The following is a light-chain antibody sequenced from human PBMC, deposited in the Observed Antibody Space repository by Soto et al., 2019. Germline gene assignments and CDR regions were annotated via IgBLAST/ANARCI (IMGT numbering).Light chain of an antibody. CDR1: SSNIGSNY. CDR3: AAWDDSLKV. V-gene: IGLV1-47*01. CDR2: RNN. J-gene: IGLJ1*01. Sequence: QSALTQPPSASGTPGQRVTISCSGSSSNIGSNYVYWYQRLPGTAPKLLIYRNNQRPSGVPDRFSGSKSGTSASLAISGLRSEDEADYYCAAWDDSLKVFGTGTKV.